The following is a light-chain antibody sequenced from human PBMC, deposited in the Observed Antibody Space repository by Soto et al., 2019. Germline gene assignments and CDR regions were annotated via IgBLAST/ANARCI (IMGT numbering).Light chain of an antibody. CDR1: QTVNSN. CDR3: QQYNNWPPLT. J-gene: IGKJ4*01. CDR2: GAS. Sequence: EIVMTQSPATLSVSPGERATLSCRASQTVNSNLAWYQKKPGQAPRLLIYGASTRAPGIPARFSGSGSGTEFTITISSLQSEDFAVYYCQQYNNWPPLTFGGGTKVEIK. V-gene: IGKV3D-15*01.